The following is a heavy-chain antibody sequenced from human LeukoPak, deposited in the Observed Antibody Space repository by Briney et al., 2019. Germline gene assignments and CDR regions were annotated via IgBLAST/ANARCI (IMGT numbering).Heavy chain of an antibody. CDR1: GFTFSRYW. J-gene: IGHJ4*02. D-gene: IGHD3-10*01. V-gene: IGHV3-74*01. CDR3: ARERVMYYYGAGSPDY. CDR2: INSDGSST. Sequence: GGALRLSCAASGFTFSRYWMHWVRQGPGKGLVWVSRINSDGSSTSYADSVKGRFTISRDNAKNTLYLQMNSLRAEDTAVYYCARERVMYYYGAGSPDYWGQGTLVTVSS.